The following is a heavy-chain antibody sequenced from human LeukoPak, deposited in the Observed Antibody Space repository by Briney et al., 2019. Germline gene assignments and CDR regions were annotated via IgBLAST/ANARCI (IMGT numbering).Heavy chain of an antibody. CDR2: IIPILGIA. J-gene: IGHJ4*02. V-gene: IGHV1-69*04. CDR3: ARDIATIQHQD. Sequence: SVKVSCKASGGTFSSYTISWVRQAPGQGLEWMGRIIPILGIANYAQKFQGRVTMTTDTSTSTAYMELRSLRSDDTAVYYCARDIATIQHQDWGQGTLVTVSS. CDR1: GGTFSSYT. D-gene: IGHD5-18*01.